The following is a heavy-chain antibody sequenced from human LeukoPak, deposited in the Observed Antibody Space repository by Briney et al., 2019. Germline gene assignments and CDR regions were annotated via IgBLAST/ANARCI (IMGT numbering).Heavy chain of an antibody. J-gene: IGHJ3*02. Sequence: KPGGSLSLTCTVSGGSISSYYWSWIRQPPGKGLEWIGYIYYSGSTNYNPSLKSRVTISVDTSKNQFSLKLSSVTAADTAVYYCARTTGYSSPGDIWGQGTMVTVSS. CDR2: IYYSGST. V-gene: IGHV4-59*08. CDR3: ARTTGYSSPGDI. CDR1: GGSISSYY. D-gene: IGHD6-19*01.